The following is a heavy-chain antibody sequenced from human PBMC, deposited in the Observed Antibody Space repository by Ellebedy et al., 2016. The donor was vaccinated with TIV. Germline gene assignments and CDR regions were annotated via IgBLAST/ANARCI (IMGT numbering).Heavy chain of an antibody. CDR2: ISSSGSTI. CDR1: GFTFSSYE. Sequence: GGSLRLSCAASGFTFSSYEMNWVRQAPGKGLEWVSYISSSGSTIYYADSVKGRFTISRDNAKNSLYLQMNSLRAEDTAIYYCARGHDEPIPYFHYYGMNVWGQGATVTVS. D-gene: IGHD1-1*01. V-gene: IGHV3-48*03. CDR3: ARGHDEPIPYFHYYGMNV. J-gene: IGHJ6*02.